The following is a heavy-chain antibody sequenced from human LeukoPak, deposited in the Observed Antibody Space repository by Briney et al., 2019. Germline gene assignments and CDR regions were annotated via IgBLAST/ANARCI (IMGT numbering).Heavy chain of an antibody. D-gene: IGHD2-15*01. V-gene: IGHV3-7*01. CDR1: EFTFNTYS. Sequence: GGSLRLSCAASEFTFNTYSMNWVRQAPGKGLEWVANIKQDGSEKYYVDSVKGRFTISRDNAKNSLYLQMNSLRAEDTAVYYCARSSISVCSGGSCYSRSHAFDIWGQGTMVTVSS. J-gene: IGHJ3*02. CDR2: IKQDGSEK. CDR3: ARSSISVCSGGSCYSRSHAFDI.